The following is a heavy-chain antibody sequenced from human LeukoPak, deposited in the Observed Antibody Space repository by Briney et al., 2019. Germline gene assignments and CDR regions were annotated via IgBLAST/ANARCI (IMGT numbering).Heavy chain of an antibody. CDR1: GFTFSSYS. V-gene: IGHV3-21*01. D-gene: IGHD3-22*01. CDR3: ARDSHYYDSSGYHYAFDI. Sequence: GGSLRLFCAASGFTFSSYSMNWVRQAPGKGLEWVSSISSSSSYIYYADSVKGRFTISRDNAKNSLYLQMNSLRAEDTAVYYCARDSHYYDSSGYHYAFDIWGQGTMVTVSS. J-gene: IGHJ3*02. CDR2: ISSSSSYI.